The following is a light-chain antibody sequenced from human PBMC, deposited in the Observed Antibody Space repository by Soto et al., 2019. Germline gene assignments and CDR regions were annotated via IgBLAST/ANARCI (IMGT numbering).Light chain of an antibody. CDR3: QQSSGIPYT. Sequence: DIQMTQSPSSLSASVGDRVTVTCRASQTISTYLNWYQQNSGKAPKLLIYAASTLQSGVPSRFSGSGSGRDFTLTISSLQPEDFATYYCQQSSGIPYTYGQGTKLEIK. V-gene: IGKV1-39*01. J-gene: IGKJ2*01. CDR2: AAS. CDR1: QTISTY.